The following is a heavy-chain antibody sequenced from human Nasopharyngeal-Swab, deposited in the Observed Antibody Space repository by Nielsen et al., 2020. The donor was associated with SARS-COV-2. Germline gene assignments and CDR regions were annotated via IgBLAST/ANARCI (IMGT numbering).Heavy chain of an antibody. D-gene: IGHD6-19*01. CDR1: GFAYNNYA. J-gene: IGHJ4*02. CDR3: AKGRNRILVTGTLFDS. Sequence: GEALKISCAASGFAYNNYAMNWVRQAPGKGLEWVSVISGSGDTTYYADSVKGRFTISRDNSKNTLYLQMNSLTAEDTAVYFCAKGRNRILVTGTLFDSSGQGTLFTVSS. CDR2: ISGSGDTT. V-gene: IGHV3-23*01.